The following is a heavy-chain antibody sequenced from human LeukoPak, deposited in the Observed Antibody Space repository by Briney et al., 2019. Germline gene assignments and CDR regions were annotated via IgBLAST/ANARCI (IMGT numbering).Heavy chain of an antibody. J-gene: IGHJ4*02. CDR3: ARRSIAVAGPFDY. V-gene: IGHV3-21*06. CDR1: GFTFSSYS. D-gene: IGHD6-19*01. Sequence: GGSLRLSCAASGFTFSSYSINWVRQAPGKGLEWVSSISSSSSYIYYADSVKGRFTISRDNANNSLYLQMNSLRAEDTVVYYCARRSIAVAGPFDYWGQGTLVTVSS. CDR2: ISSSSSYI.